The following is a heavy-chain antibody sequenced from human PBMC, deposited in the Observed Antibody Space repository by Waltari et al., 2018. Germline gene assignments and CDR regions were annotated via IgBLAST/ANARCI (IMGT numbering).Heavy chain of an antibody. V-gene: IGHV4-34*01. CDR3: ARRGTYCSSTSCYGRYYYYYYMDV. J-gene: IGHJ6*03. CDR1: GGSFSGYY. Sequence: QVQLQQWGAGLLKPSETLSLTCAVYGGSFSGYYWSWIHQPPGKGLEWIGEINHSGSTNYNPALKSRVTISVDTSKNQFSLKLSSVTAADTAVYYCARRGTYCSSTSCYGRYYYYYYMDVWGKGTTVTVSS. D-gene: IGHD2-2*01. CDR2: INHSGST.